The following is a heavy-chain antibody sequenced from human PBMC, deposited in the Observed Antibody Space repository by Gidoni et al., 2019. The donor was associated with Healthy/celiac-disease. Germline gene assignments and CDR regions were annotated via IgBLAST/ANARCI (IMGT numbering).Heavy chain of an antibody. CDR2: ISYDGSNK. Sequence: QVQLVESGGGVVQPGRSLRLPCAASGFPFSSYAMHWVRQAPGKGLEWVAVISYDGSNKYYADSVKGRFTISRDNSKNTLYLQMNSLRAEDTAVYYCASSIAVAGRKFDYWGQGTLVTVSS. V-gene: IGHV3-30*01. CDR1: GFPFSSYA. D-gene: IGHD6-19*01. CDR3: ASSIAVAGRKFDY. J-gene: IGHJ4*02.